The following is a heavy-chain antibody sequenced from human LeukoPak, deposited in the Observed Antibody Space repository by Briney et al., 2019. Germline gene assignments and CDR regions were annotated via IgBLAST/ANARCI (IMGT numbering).Heavy chain of an antibody. V-gene: IGHV3-30*04. CDR1: GFTFSTYP. D-gene: IGHD4/OR15-4a*01. CDR2: ISNDGSNI. CDR3: ARDRVQIWSYVAIFDY. J-gene: IGHJ4*02. Sequence: GGSLRLSCVASGFTFSTYPMHWVRQAPGKGLEWVAVISNDGSNIGYRDPVRGRFTISRDISKNTLYLQMDSLRSEDTAVYFCARDRVQIWSYVAIFDYWGQGTLVTVSS.